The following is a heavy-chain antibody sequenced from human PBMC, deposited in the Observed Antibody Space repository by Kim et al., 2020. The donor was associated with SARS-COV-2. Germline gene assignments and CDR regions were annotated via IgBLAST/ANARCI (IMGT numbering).Heavy chain of an antibody. D-gene: IGHD1-1*01. J-gene: IGHJ6*02. V-gene: IGHV3-15*01. Sequence: GRFTISRDDSKNTLYLQMNSLKTEDTAVYYCTTRYNWNDDGPYYYYGMDVWGQGTTVTVSS. CDR3: TTRYNWNDDGPYYYYGMDV.